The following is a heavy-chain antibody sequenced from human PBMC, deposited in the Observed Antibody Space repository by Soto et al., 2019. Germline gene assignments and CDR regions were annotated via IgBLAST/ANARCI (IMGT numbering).Heavy chain of an antibody. CDR3: ARGITMIVVVFDY. V-gene: IGHV1-2*02. D-gene: IGHD3-22*01. CDR2: INPNSGGT. CDR1: GYTFTGYY. Sequence: QVQLVQPGAEVKKPGASVKVSCKASGYTFTGYYMHWVRQAPGQGLEWMGWINPNSGGTNYAQKFQGRVTMTRDTSNSTAYMELSRMRSDDTAVYYCARGITMIVVVFDYWGQGTLVTVSS. J-gene: IGHJ4*02.